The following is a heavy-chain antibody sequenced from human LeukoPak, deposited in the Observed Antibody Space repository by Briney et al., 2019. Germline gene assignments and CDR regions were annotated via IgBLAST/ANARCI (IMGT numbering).Heavy chain of an antibody. J-gene: IGHJ3*02. D-gene: IGHD6-19*01. Sequence: ASVKVSCKASGGTFSSYAISWVRQAPGQGLEWMGGIIPIFGTANYAQKFQGRVTITADESTSTAYMELSSLGSEDTAVYYCARDLRGDSSGWYGGSYAFDIWGQGTMVTVSS. V-gene: IGHV1-69*13. CDR1: GGTFSSYA. CDR3: ARDLRGDSSGWYGGSYAFDI. CDR2: IIPIFGTA.